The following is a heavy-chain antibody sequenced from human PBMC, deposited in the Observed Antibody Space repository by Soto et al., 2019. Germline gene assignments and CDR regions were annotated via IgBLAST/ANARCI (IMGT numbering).Heavy chain of an antibody. D-gene: IGHD2-2*01. V-gene: IGHV3-30*18. CDR1: GFTFSSYG. Sequence: QVQLVESGGGVVQPGRSLRLSCAASGFTFSSYGMHWVRQAPGKGLEWVAVTSYDGSNKYYADSVKGRFTISRDNSKNTLYLQMNSLRAEDTAVYYCAKGVVPAATVYYYYYGMDVWGQGTTVTVSS. CDR3: AKGVVPAATVYYYYYGMDV. CDR2: TSYDGSNK. J-gene: IGHJ6*02.